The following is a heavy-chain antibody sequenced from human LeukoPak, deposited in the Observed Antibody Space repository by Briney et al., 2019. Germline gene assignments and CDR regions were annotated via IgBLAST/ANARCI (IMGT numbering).Heavy chain of an antibody. Sequence: GGSLRLPCAASGFTFSSYGMHWVRQAPGKGLEWVAVIWYDGSNKYYADSVKGRFTISRDNSKNTLYLQMNSLRAEDTAVYYCARDLSSEQLAEFGFDYWGQGTLVTVSS. CDR2: IWYDGSNK. CDR1: GFTFSSYG. CDR3: ARDLSSEQLAEFGFDY. V-gene: IGHV3-33*01. J-gene: IGHJ4*02. D-gene: IGHD6-6*01.